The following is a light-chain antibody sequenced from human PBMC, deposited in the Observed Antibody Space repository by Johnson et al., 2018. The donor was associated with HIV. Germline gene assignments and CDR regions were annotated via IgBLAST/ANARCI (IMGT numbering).Light chain of an antibody. V-gene: IGLV1-51*02. J-gene: IGLJ1*01. CDR1: SSNIGNNY. CDR2: ENN. Sequence: QSVLTQPPSVSAAPGQRVTISCSGSSSNIGNNYVSWYRQLPGTAPKLLIYENNKRPSGIPDRFSGSKSGTSATLDITGLQTGDEADYYCGTWDSSLSAYVFGTGTKVTGL. CDR3: GTWDSSLSAYV.